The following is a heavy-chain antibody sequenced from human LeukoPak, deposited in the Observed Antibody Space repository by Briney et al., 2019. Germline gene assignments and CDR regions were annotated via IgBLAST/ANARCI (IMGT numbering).Heavy chain of an antibody. Sequence: SETLSLTCTVSGGSLSSHYWSWIRQPPGKGLEWIGYIYYSGSTNYNPSLKSRLTISLDTSKKQFSLKMYTAIAADTAIYYCAGGLRSTCYKAEYFQHWGQGTLVTVSS. CDR2: IYYSGST. V-gene: IGHV4-59*11. CDR3: AGGLRSTCYKAEYFQH. J-gene: IGHJ1*01. D-gene: IGHD2-15*01. CDR1: GGSLSSHY.